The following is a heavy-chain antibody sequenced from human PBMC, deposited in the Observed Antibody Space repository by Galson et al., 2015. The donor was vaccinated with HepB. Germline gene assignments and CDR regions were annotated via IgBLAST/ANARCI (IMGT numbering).Heavy chain of an antibody. CDR3: ARDGIVVVPAAMMGFDP. CDR1: GGTFSSYT. D-gene: IGHD2-2*01. J-gene: IGHJ5*02. Sequence: SVKVSCKASGGTFSSYTISWVRQAPGQGLEWMGRIIPILGIANYAQKFQGRVTITADKSTSTAYMELSSLRSEDTAVYYCARDGIVVVPAAMMGFDPWGQGTLVTVSS. V-gene: IGHV1-69*04. CDR2: IIPILGIA.